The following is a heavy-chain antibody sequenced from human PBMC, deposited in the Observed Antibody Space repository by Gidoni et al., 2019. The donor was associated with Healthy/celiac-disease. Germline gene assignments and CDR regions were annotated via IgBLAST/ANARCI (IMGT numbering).Heavy chain of an antibody. V-gene: IGHV4-39*02. D-gene: IGHD3-22*01. J-gene: IGHJ4*02. CDR3: ARDLGYYYDSSGYYFDY. CDR1: GGSISSSSYY. CDR2: IYYSGST. Sequence: QLQLQESGPGLVKPSEPLSLTCTVSGGSISSSSYYWGWIRQPPGKGLEWIGSIYYSGSTYYNPSLKSRVTISVDTSKNQFSLKLSSVTAADTAVYYCARDLGYYYDSSGYYFDYWGQGTLVTVSS.